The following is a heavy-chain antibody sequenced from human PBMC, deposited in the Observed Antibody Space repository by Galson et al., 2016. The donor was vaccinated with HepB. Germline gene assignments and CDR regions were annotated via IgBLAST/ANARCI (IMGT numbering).Heavy chain of an antibody. V-gene: IGHV4-4*07. CDR3: ARSISPYIGDYFDS. J-gene: IGHJ4*02. Sequence: SETLSLTCTVSGGSISSYYWSWIRQPAGKGLEWIGRIYSSGSTNYNPSLKSRVTMSVDTSKSQFSLKLNSVTAADTAVYFCARSISPYIGDYFDSWGQGTLVTVSS. D-gene: IGHD3-10*01. CDR1: GGSISSYY. CDR2: IYSSGST.